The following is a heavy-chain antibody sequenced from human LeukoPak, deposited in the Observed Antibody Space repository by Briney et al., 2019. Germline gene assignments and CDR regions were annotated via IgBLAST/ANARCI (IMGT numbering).Heavy chain of an antibody. CDR3: AKRLRYGSGWYYFDY. CDR2: IDSNVGTT. Sequence: GGSLRLSCAASGFTFSSNVMSCVRQAPGKGLEWVSVIDSNVGTTYYADSVKGRFTISRDNSKSTLYLQMNSLRAEDTAVYFCAKRLRYGSGWYYFDYWGQGTLVTVSS. CDR1: GFTFSSNV. V-gene: IGHV3-23*01. D-gene: IGHD6-19*01. J-gene: IGHJ4*02.